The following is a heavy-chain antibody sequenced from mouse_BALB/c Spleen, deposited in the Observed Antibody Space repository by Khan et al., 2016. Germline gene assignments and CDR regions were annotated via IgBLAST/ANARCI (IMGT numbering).Heavy chain of an antibody. CDR1: GYAFSSYW. V-gene: IGHV1-80*01. D-gene: IGHD3-1*01. J-gene: IGHJ3*01. CDR2: IYPGDGDT. CDR3: ARVSSSGYVAWFAY. Sequence: QVQLQQSGAELVRPGSSVKISCKASGYAFSSYWMHWVKQRPGQGLEWIGQIYPGDGDTNYNGKFKGKATLTADKSSSTASMQLSSLTSEDSAVYFCARVSSSGYVAWFAYWGQGTLVTVSA.